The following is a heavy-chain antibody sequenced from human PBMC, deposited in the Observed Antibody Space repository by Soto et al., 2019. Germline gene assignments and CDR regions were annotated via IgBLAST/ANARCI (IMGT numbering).Heavy chain of an antibody. J-gene: IGHJ6*03. CDR1: GGSISSYY. Sequence: SETLSLTCTVSGGSISSYYWSWIRQPPGKGLEWIGYIYYSGSTNYNPSLKSPVTISVDTSKNQFSLKLSPVTAADTAVYYCATLVAAAGTTFLGYYYYYMDVWGKGTTVTVSS. CDR2: IYYSGST. V-gene: IGHV4-59*08. D-gene: IGHD6-13*01. CDR3: ATLVAAAGTTFLGYYYYYMDV.